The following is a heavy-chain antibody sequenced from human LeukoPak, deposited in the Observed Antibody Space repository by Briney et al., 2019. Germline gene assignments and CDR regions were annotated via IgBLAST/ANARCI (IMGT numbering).Heavy chain of an antibody. CDR1: GFTFSGNG. D-gene: IGHD2-15*01. J-gene: IGHJ4*02. Sequence: GGSLRLSCAASGFTFSGNGMNWVRQAPGKGLEWVSYITSRNNGMYYADSVKGRFTISRDNAKNSLDLQMNSLRDEDTAVYYCARDSYGSPDYWGQGTLVTVSS. V-gene: IGHV3-48*02. CDR3: ARDSYGSPDY. CDR2: ITSRNNGM.